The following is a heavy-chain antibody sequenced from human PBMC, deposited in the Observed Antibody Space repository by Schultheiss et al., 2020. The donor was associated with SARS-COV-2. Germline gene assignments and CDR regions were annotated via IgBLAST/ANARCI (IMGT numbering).Heavy chain of an antibody. CDR2: IYYSGST. Sequence: SQTLSLTCTVSGGSISSYYWSWIRQPPGKGLEWIGYIYYSGSTDYNPSLKGRATTSVDTSRKQFSLKLSSVTAADTAVYFCARAPYCTGGICYSDYWGQGTLVTVSS. CDR3: ARAPYCTGGICYSDY. V-gene: IGHV4-59*01. CDR1: GGSISSYY. J-gene: IGHJ4*02. D-gene: IGHD2-8*02.